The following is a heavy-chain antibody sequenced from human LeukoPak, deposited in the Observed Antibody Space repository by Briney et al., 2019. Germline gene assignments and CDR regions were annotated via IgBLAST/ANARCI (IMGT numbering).Heavy chain of an antibody. Sequence: SETLSLTCTVSGGSISGGYWSWIRQPPGRGLEWIGYVYTSGSTNYNPSFKSRVTISVDTSKSQFALKLSSVTAADTAVYYCAKSYFDYSTYYSYYFNLWGQGALVTVSS. D-gene: IGHD4-11*01. CDR1: GGSISGGY. J-gene: IGHJ4*02. CDR2: VYTSGST. CDR3: AKSYFDYSTYYSYYFNL. V-gene: IGHV4-4*09.